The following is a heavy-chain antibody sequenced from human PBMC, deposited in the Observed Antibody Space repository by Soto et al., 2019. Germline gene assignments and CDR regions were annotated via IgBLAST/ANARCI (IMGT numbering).Heavy chain of an antibody. V-gene: IGHV3-23*01. J-gene: IGHJ6*02. CDR3: AKVRLPEYSSGWYRQRIYYYYGMDV. CDR2: IGGGGATT. D-gene: IGHD6-19*01. CDR1: GFTFSSYA. Sequence: GGSLRLSCAASGFTFSSYAMSWARQAPGKGLEWVSGIGGGGATTHYADSVKGRFTISRDNSKNTLYLQMNSLRAEDTAVYYCAKVRLPEYSSGWYRQRIYYYYGMDVWGQGTTVTVSS.